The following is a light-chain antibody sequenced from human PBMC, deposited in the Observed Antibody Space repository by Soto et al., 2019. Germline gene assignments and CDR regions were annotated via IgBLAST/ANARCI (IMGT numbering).Light chain of an antibody. CDR1: QTIYNN. Sequence: IVMTPSPATLSVSPSQRAPLSCRASQTIYNNVAWYQKRPGQAPRLLIYHTSSRATGIPARFSGSGSVTEFTLTISSLQSEDFAVYYCQQYNKWPWTVGQGTKV. CDR3: QQYNKWPWT. J-gene: IGKJ1*01. CDR2: HTS. V-gene: IGKV3-15*01.